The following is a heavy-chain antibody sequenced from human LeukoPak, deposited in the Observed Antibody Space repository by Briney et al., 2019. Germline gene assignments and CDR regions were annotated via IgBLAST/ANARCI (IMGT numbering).Heavy chain of an antibody. V-gene: IGHV1-69*13. D-gene: IGHD3-9*01. J-gene: IGHJ5*02. CDR1: GGTFSSYA. CDR3: ARERYYDILTGYYTGPNWFDP. Sequence: SVKVSCKASGGTFSSYAISWVRQAPGQGLEWMGGIIPILGTANYAQKFQGRVTITADESTSTAYMELSSLRSEDTAVYYCARERYYDILTGYYTGPNWFDPWGQGTLVTVSS. CDR2: IIPILGTA.